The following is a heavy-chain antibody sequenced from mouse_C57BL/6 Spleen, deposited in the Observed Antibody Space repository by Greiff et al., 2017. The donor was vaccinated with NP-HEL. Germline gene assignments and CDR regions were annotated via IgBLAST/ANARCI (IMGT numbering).Heavy chain of an antibody. J-gene: IGHJ1*03. CDR1: GYSITSDY. D-gene: IGHD1-1*01. CDR2: ISYSGST. CDR3: ARGYYGSSYWYFDV. V-gene: IGHV3-8*01. Sequence: DVHLVESGPGLAKPSQTLSLTCSVTGYSITSDYWNWIRKFPGNKLEYMGYISYSGSTYYNPSLKSRISITRDTSKNQYYLQLNSVTTEDTATYYCARGYYGSSYWYFDVWGTGTTVTVSS.